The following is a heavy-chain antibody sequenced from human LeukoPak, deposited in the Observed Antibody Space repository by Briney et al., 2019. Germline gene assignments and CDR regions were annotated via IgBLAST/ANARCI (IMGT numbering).Heavy chain of an antibody. CDR3: ARDLYYYGSGSFDY. J-gene: IGHJ4*02. CDR2: IKQDGSEK. CDR1: GFTFSSYW. D-gene: IGHD3-10*01. V-gene: IGHV3-7*01. Sequence: PGGSLRLSCAASGFTFSSYWMSWVRQAPGKGLEWVANIKQDGSEKYYVDSVKGRFTISRDNAKNSLYLQMNSLRAEDTAVYYCARDLYYYGSGSFDYWGQGTLVTVSS.